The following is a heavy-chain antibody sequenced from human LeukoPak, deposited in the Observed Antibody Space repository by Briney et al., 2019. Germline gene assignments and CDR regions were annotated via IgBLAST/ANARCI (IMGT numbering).Heavy chain of an antibody. CDR2: LYSGSNT. J-gene: IGHJ3*02. Sequence: GGSLRLSCAASGFTVSSNYMGWVRQAPGKGLEWVSVLYSGSNTYYADSVKGRFTISRDNSKNTLYLQMNSLRAEDTAVYYCATSGGDRSADAFDIWGQGTMVTVSS. D-gene: IGHD2-21*02. V-gene: IGHV3-53*01. CDR1: GFTVSSNY. CDR3: ATSGGDRSADAFDI.